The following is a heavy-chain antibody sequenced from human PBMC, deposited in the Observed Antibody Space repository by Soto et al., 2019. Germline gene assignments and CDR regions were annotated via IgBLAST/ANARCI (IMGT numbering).Heavy chain of an antibody. CDR1: GGSFSGYY. CDR2: INHSGST. J-gene: IGHJ6*02. CDR3: ARAMRVYDFWSGYHGTAHPDYYYGMDV. Sequence: SETLSLTCAVYGGSFSGYYWSWIRQPPGKGLEWIGEINHSGSTNYNPSLKSRVTISVDTSKNQFSLKLSSVTAADTAVYYCARAMRVYDFWSGYHGTAHPDYYYGMDVWGQGTTVTVSS. V-gene: IGHV4-34*01. D-gene: IGHD3-3*01.